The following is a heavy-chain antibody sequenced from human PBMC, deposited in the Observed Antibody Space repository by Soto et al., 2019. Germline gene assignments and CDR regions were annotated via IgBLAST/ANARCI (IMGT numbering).Heavy chain of an antibody. CDR3: ASRRISAAGTGYYYYRMAA. CDR1: GYSFTSYW. J-gene: IGHJ6*02. CDR2: IYPGDSGT. D-gene: IGHD6-13*01. Sequence: GESLKSSCKGSGYSFTSYWIGWVRQMAGKGLEWVGIIYPGDSGTRYSPSFQGQVTISAGNSISTAYMQRSTLKASETAIYYCASRRISAAGTGYYYYRMAAWAQGTTVTVSS. V-gene: IGHV5-51*01.